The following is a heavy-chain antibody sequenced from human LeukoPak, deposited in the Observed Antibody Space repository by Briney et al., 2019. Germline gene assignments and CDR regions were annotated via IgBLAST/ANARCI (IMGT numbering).Heavy chain of an antibody. CDR2: INHSGST. D-gene: IGHD2-2*01. V-gene: IGHV4-34*01. Sequence: SETLSLTCTVSGYSMSSGYYWSWIRPPPGKGLEWIGEINHSGSTNYNPSLKSRVTISVDTSKNQFSLKLSSVTAADTAVYYCARLLDIVVVPAAAWFDPWGQGTLVTVSS. CDR3: ARLLDIVVVPAAAWFDP. J-gene: IGHJ5*02. CDR1: GYSMSSGYY.